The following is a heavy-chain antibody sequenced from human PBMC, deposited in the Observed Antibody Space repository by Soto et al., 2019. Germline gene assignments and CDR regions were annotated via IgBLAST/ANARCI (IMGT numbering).Heavy chain of an antibody. CDR3: ARLEVLRFFDWLSHTYYYYGMDV. CDR1: GYSFTSYW. CDR2: IYPGDSDT. J-gene: IGHJ6*02. D-gene: IGHD3-9*01. Sequence: PGESLKISCKGSGYSFTSYWIGWVRQMPGKGLEWMGIIYPGDSDTRYSPSFQGQVTISADKSISTAYLQWSSLKASDTAMYYCARLEVLRFFDWLSHTYYYYGMDVWGQGTTVTVSS. V-gene: IGHV5-51*01.